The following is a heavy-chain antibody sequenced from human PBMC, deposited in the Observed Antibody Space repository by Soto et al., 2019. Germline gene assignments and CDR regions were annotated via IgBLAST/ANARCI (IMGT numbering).Heavy chain of an antibody. CDR2: ISDNSSVK. J-gene: IGHJ4*02. CDR3: VRGTTAWRGMDY. D-gene: IGHD2-2*01. Sequence: EVQLVESGGGLVQPGESLRLSCAASGFTFSSYSINWVRQAPGKGLEWLSYISDNSSVKYYAGSVKGRFTISRDNAKNSLYLQMDSLRVEDTGIYYCVRGTTAWRGMDYWGQGALVTVSS. V-gene: IGHV3-48*01. CDR1: GFTFSSYS.